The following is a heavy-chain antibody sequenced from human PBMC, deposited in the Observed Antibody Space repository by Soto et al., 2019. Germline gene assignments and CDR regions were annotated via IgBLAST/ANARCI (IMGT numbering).Heavy chain of an antibody. CDR3: ARQYSSSWYAMDY. D-gene: IGHD6-13*01. CDR2: ISYDGSNK. Sequence: QVQLVESGGGVVQPGRSLRLSCAASGFTFSSYAMHWVRQAPGKGLEWVAVISYDGSNKYYADSVKGRFTISRDNSKKTMYLQMNSLRAEDTAVYYCARQYSSSWYAMDYWGQGTLVTVSS. J-gene: IGHJ4*02. V-gene: IGHV3-30-3*01. CDR1: GFTFSSYA.